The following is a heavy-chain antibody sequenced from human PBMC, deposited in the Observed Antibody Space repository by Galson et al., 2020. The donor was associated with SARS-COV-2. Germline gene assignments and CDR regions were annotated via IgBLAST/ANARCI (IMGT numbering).Heavy chain of an antibody. J-gene: IGHJ4*02. CDR3: ARGGARDYYCFDY. Sequence: GGSLRLPCSASESTFSTHYMSWVRQAPGKGLEWFSVIYSGGATYYADSVKSRFTISRDIYKRMVYLQMNSPGAEDTAVYYCARGGARDYYCFDYWGQGTLVAVSS. CDR2: IYSGGAT. V-gene: IGHV3-53*01. CDR1: ESTFSTHY. D-gene: IGHD4-17*01.